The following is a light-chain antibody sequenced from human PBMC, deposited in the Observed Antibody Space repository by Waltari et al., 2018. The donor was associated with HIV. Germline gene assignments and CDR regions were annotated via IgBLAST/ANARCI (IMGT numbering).Light chain of an antibody. CDR2: YNN. Sequence: QSVLTQPPSASGTPGQRVTISCSGGKSNIGSNSVSWHQRPPGPAPKLLIFYNNQRPSGVPDRFSGSRSGTSASLAISGLQSEDEADYYCASWDDSLHAWVFGGGTELTVL. J-gene: IGLJ3*02. V-gene: IGLV1-44*01. CDR3: ASWDDSLHAWV. CDR1: KSNIGSNS.